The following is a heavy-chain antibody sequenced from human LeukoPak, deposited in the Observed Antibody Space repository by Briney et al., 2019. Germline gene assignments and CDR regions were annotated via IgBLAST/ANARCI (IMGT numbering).Heavy chain of an antibody. D-gene: IGHD6-6*01. J-gene: IGHJ4*02. CDR3: AYLAARYPFDY. Sequence: SVTVSCKASGGTFSSYAISWVRQAPGQGLEWMGGIIPIFGTANYAQKFQGRVTITTDESTSTAYMELSSLRSEDTAVYYCAYLAARYPFDYWGQGTLVTVSS. CDR1: GGTFSSYA. V-gene: IGHV1-69*05. CDR2: IIPIFGTA.